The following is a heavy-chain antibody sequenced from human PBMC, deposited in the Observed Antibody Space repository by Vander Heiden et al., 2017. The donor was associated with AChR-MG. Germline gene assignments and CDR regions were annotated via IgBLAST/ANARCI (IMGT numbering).Heavy chain of an antibody. CDR1: GFTFSSYA. CDR2: ISGSGSII. D-gene: IGHD2-2*01. CDR3: VKSLVVPTEDY. J-gene: IGHJ4*02. Sequence: EVQLLESGGALVQPGGSLRPSCAASGFTFSSYAMSWVRQAPGKGLEWVSAISGSGSIIDYADSVKGRFTISRDNSKNTLYLQMNSLRAEDTAIYYCVKSLVVPTEDYWGQGTLVTVSS. V-gene: IGHV3-23*01.